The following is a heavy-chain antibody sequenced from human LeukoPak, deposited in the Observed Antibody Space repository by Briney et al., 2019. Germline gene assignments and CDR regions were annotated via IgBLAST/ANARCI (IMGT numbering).Heavy chain of an antibody. CDR1: GFTFSSYW. CDR3: ARDKSLGWFGELSSYYYGMDV. CDR2: IKQDGSEK. D-gene: IGHD3-10*01. Sequence: PGGSLRLSCAASGFTFSSYWMSWVRQAPGKGLEWVANIKQDGSEKYYVDSVKGRFTISRDNAKNSLYLQMNSLRAEDTAVYYCARDKSLGWFGELSSYYYGMDVWGQGTTVTVSS. J-gene: IGHJ6*02. V-gene: IGHV3-7*01.